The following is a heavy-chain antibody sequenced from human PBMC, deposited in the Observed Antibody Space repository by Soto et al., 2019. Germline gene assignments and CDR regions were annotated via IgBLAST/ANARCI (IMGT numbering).Heavy chain of an antibody. D-gene: IGHD6-19*01. CDR1: GYSFTSDW. CDR3: ARLKYSSGWYNWFDP. CDR2: IYPGDSDT. V-gene: IGHV5-51*01. J-gene: IGHJ5*02. Sequence: GESLKISCKGSGYSFTSDWIGWVRQMPGKGLEWMGIIYPGDSDTRYSPSFQGQVTISADKSISTAYLQWSSLKASDTAMYYCARLKYSSGWYNWFDPWGQGTLVTVSS.